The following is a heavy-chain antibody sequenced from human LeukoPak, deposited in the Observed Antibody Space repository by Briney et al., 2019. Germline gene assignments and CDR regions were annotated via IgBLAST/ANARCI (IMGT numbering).Heavy chain of an antibody. CDR2: MYHSGST. CDR3: ARDYYGSGSYYAPFDP. Sequence: SETLSLTCAVSGGSISSNNWWSWVRQAPGKGLEWIGEMYHSGSTNYNPSVKSRVTISVDTSKNQFSLKLSSVTAADTAVYYCARDYYGSGSYYAPFDPWGQGTLVTVSS. V-gene: IGHV4-4*02. CDR1: GGSISSNNW. J-gene: IGHJ5*02. D-gene: IGHD3-10*01.